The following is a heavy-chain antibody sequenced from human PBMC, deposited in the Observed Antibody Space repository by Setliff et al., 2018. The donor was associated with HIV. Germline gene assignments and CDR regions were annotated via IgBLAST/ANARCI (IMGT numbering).Heavy chain of an antibody. D-gene: IGHD5-12*01. J-gene: IGHJ5*02. CDR2: INPNSGGT. Sequence: GASVKVSCKASGYTFSGYYMHWVRQAPGQGLEWMGWINPNSGGTNYAQKFQGRVTMTRDTSISTVYMEVSRLRSDDTAVYYCARDRLPAEVAVSGDWFDPWGQGTLVTVSS. CDR3: ARDRLPAEVAVSGDWFDP. V-gene: IGHV1-2*02. CDR1: GYTFSGYY.